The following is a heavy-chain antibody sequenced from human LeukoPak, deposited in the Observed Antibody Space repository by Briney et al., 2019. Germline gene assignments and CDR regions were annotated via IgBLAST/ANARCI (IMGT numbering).Heavy chain of an antibody. V-gene: IGHV3-7*01. D-gene: IGHD2-2*01. Sequence: PGGSLRLSCAGSGFSFSNYWMSRVREAPGKGLEWVANVRPDGRETQYVDSMKGRFTVSRDNSENSLYLRMSSLRAEDTAVYYCATTTRSSSWDYWGQGTLVTVSS. J-gene: IGHJ4*02. CDR3: ATTTRSSSWDY. CDR1: GFSFSNYW. CDR2: VRPDGRET.